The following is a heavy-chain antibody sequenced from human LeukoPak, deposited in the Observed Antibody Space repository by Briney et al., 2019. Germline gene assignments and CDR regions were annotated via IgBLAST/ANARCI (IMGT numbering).Heavy chain of an antibody. Sequence: GGSLRLSCAASGFTFSSYSMNWVRQAPGKGLEWVSSIGSSSSYIYYADSVKGRFTISRDNAKNSLYLQMNSLRAEDTAVYYCAREGGYYDSSGYYDKAFDYWGQGTLVTVSS. CDR3: AREGGYYDSSGYYDKAFDY. CDR1: GFTFSSYS. V-gene: IGHV3-21*01. D-gene: IGHD3-22*01. J-gene: IGHJ4*02. CDR2: IGSSSSYI.